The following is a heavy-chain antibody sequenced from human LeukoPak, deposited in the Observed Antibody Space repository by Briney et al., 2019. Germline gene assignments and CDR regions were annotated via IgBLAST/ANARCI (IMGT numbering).Heavy chain of an antibody. Sequence: GGSLRLSCAASGFTFSTYGMNWVRQAPGKRLEWVSYISSSSDSIYYADSVKGRFTISRDNAENSLYLQMNSLRDEDTAVYYCARAMRSGYDYWGQGTLVTVSS. CDR3: ARAMRSGYDY. CDR1: GFTFSTYG. D-gene: IGHD5-12*01. CDR2: ISSSSDSI. V-gene: IGHV3-48*02. J-gene: IGHJ4*02.